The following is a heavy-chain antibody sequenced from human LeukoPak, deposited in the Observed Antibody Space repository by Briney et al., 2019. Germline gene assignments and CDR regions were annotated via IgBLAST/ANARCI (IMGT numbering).Heavy chain of an antibody. D-gene: IGHD3-22*01. V-gene: IGHV4-59*01. Sequence: SETLSLTCTVSGGSISSYYWSWIRQPPGKGLEWIGYIYYSGSTNYNPSLKSRVTISVDTFKNQFSLKLSSVTAAGTAVYYCARDRDYYDSSGYYDAFDIWGQGTMVTVSS. J-gene: IGHJ3*02. CDR3: ARDRDYYDSSGYYDAFDI. CDR2: IYYSGST. CDR1: GGSISSYY.